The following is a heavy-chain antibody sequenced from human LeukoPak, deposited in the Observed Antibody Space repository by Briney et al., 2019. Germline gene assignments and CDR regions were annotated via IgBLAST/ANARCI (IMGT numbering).Heavy chain of an antibody. CDR1: GFTFSSYW. J-gene: IGHJ6*03. CDR2: IKQDGSEK. CDR3: ARLRLLEWLRYYMDV. D-gene: IGHD3-3*01. Sequence: GGSLRLSCAASGFTFSSYWMSWVRQAPGKGLEWVANIKQDGSEKYYVDSVKGRFTISRDNAKNSLYLQMNSLGAEDTAVYYCARLRLLEWLRYYMDVWGKGTTVTVSS. V-gene: IGHV3-7*01.